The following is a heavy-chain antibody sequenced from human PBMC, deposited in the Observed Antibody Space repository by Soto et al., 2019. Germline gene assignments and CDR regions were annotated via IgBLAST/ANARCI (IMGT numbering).Heavy chain of an antibody. CDR1: GFTFSVSA. CDR2: IRSIAQNSAT. D-gene: IGHD1-26*01. J-gene: IGHJ4*02. V-gene: IGHV3-73*02. CDR3: TVVGATSDGFRY. Sequence: VQLVQSGAEVKKPGASVRVSCKASGFTFSVSAIHWVRQAPGRGLEWVGRIRSIAQNSATGYVASVRGRFTISRDDSKNTAYLQMNSLKTDDTAVYYCTVVGATSDGFRYWGQGSLVTVSS.